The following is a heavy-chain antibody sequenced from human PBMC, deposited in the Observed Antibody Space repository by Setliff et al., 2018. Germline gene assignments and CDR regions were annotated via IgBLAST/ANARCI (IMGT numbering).Heavy chain of an antibody. D-gene: IGHD2-2*02. V-gene: IGHV4-39*01. CDR1: GGSICSSTYY. Sequence: SETLSLTCTVSGGSICSSTYYWGWIRQPPGKGLEWIGSIYYSGSTYYNPSLKSRVTIFVDTSRNQFSLKLSSVTAADTAVYYCARQWTDCTSANCYTMAYYYYYMDVWGKGTTVTVSS. CDR2: IYYSGST. J-gene: IGHJ6*03. CDR3: ARQWTDCTSANCYTMAYYYYYMDV.